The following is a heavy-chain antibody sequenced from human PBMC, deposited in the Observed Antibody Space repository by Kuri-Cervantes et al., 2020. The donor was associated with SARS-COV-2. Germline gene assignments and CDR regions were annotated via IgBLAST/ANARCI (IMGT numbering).Heavy chain of an antibody. V-gene: IGHV1-18*01. Sequence: ASVKVSCKVSGYTLTELSMHWVRQAPGKGLEWMGWISAYNGNTNYAQKLQGRVTMTTDTSTSTAYMELRSLRSDDTAVYYCARDLLLYSSGVQSPFDYWGQGTLVTVSS. CDR2: ISAYNGNT. D-gene: IGHD3-22*01. J-gene: IGHJ4*02. CDR3: ARDLLLYSSGVQSPFDY. CDR1: GYTLTELS.